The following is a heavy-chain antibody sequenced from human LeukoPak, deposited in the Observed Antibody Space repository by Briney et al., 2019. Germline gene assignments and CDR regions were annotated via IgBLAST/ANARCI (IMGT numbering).Heavy chain of an antibody. CDR1: GFTFSDYY. V-gene: IGHV3-11*03. CDR2: ISSSSSYT. J-gene: IGHJ6*02. D-gene: IGHD3-10*01. Sequence: GGSLTLSCAASGFTFSDYYMSWIRQAPGKGLEWVSYISSSSSYTNYADSVKGRFTISRDNAKNSLYLQMNSLRAEDTAVYYCVRVRGANYYYYYGMDVWGQGTPGTVSS. CDR3: VRVRGANYYYYYGMDV.